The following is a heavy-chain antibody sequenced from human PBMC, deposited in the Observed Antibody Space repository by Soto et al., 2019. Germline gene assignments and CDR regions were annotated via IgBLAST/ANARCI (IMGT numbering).Heavy chain of an antibody. V-gene: IGHV1-69*02. Sequence: ASVKVSCKASGGTFSSYTISWARQAPGQGLEWMGRIIPILGIANYAQKFQGRVTITADKSTSTAYMELSSLRSEDTAVYYCAGVFGVVIRSYYYYYMDVWGKGTTVTVSS. CDR3: AGVFGVVIRSYYYYYMDV. CDR1: GGTFSSYT. D-gene: IGHD3-3*01. J-gene: IGHJ6*03. CDR2: IIPILGIA.